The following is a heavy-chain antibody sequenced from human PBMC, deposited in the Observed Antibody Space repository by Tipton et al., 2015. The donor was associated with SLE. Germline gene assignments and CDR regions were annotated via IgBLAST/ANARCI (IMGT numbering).Heavy chain of an antibody. CDR1: GDSVSSNSAT. Sequence: PGLVKPSQTLSLTCAISGDSVSSNSATWNWIRQSPSRGLEWLGRTYYRSKWYNDYAVSVKSRITINPDTSNNQFSLNLSSVTAADSAVYYCTRTSTKEVVWGQGTLVTVSS. V-gene: IGHV6-1*01. J-gene: IGHJ4*02. CDR3: TRTSTKEVV. CDR2: TYYRSKWYN. D-gene: IGHD2-2*01.